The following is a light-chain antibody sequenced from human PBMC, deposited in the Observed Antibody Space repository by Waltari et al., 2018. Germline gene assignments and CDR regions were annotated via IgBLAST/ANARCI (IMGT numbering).Light chain of an antibody. CDR2: DST. Sequence: QSVFTHPPSLPVAPGQRVTLSCTGSTSNTGAGYVVLCYQQFPGTAPNLLIYDSTNRPSGVPPRFSGSKSGTSASLAITGLQAEDEADYYCQSYDSSLRGVYVFGTGTKVTV. CDR1: TSNTGAGYV. J-gene: IGLJ1*01. CDR3: QSYDSSLRGVYV. V-gene: IGLV1-40*01.